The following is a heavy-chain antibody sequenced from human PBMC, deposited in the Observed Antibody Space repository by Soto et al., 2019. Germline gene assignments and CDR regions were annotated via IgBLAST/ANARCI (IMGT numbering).Heavy chain of an antibody. V-gene: IGHV3-30*18. J-gene: IGHJ4*02. CDR1: GLTFSSYG. Sequence: GGSLRLSCAASGLTFSSYGMHWVRQAPGKGLEWVAVISYDGSNKYYADSVKGRFTISRDNSKNTLYLQMNSLRAEDTAVYYCAKEGIAAAGTGDFDYWGQGTLVTVSS. D-gene: IGHD6-13*01. CDR3: AKEGIAAAGTGDFDY. CDR2: ISYDGSNK.